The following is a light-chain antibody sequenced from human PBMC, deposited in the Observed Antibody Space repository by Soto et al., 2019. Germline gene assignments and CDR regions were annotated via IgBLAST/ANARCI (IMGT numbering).Light chain of an antibody. CDR3: QQYGRSPPFT. Sequence: IVLTQSPGTLSLSPGEKATLSCRASHIFSSTFIAWYQQNPGQAPRLLIYGASSRATGIPYRFSGSGSGTDFTLTISRLEPEDFAVYFCQQYGRSPPFTFGQGTKVDIK. CDR2: GAS. CDR1: HIFSSTF. J-gene: IGKJ2*01. V-gene: IGKV3-20*01.